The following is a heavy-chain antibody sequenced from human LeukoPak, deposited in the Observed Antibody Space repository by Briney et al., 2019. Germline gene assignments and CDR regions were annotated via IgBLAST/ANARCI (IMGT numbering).Heavy chain of an antibody. CDR2: IYPRDSRT. V-gene: IGHV5-51*01. J-gene: IGHJ4*02. CDR3: ARHLSDITSSPNY. CDR1: GYSLSSYW. D-gene: IGHD2-2*01. Sequence: NHGESLKISCKGSGYSLSSYWIAWVRQMPGKGLEWMGVIYPRDSRTTYSPSFQGQVTISADKSISTAYLQWTSLKASDTAMYSCARHLSDITSSPNYWGPGTLVTVSS.